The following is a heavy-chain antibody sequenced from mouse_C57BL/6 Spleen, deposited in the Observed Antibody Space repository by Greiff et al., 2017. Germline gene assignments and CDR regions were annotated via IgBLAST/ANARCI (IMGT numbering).Heavy chain of an antibody. CDR2: INYDGSST. J-gene: IGHJ4*01. CDR3: ARVGDYDGYAMDY. CDR1: GFTFSDYY. D-gene: IGHD2-4*01. Sequence: EVMLVESEGGLVQPGSSMKLSCTASGFTFSDYYMAWVRQVPEKGLEWVANINYDGSSTYYLDSLKSRFIISRDNAKNILYLQMSSLKSEDTATYYCARVGDYDGYAMDYWGQGTSVTVSS. V-gene: IGHV5-16*01.